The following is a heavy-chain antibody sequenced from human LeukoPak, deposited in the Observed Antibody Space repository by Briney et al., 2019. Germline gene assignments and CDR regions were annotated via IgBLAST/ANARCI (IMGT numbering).Heavy chain of an antibody. CDR3: ARDPNYYYDSSGYYGDY. D-gene: IGHD3-22*01. CDR1: GYTFTNYV. CDR2: INTNTGNP. V-gene: IGHV7-4-1*02. Sequence: LRASVKVSCKASGYTFTNYVMNWVRQAPGQGLEWMGWINTNTGNPTYAQGFTGRFVFSLDTSVSTAYLQISSLKAEDTAVYYCARDPNYYYDSSGYYGDYWGQGTLVTVSP. J-gene: IGHJ4*02.